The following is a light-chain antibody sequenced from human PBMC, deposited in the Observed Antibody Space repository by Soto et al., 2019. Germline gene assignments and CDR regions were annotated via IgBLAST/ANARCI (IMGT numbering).Light chain of an antibody. CDR2: GAS. J-gene: IGKJ1*01. CDR1: QDVSRY. CDR3: QHYITSLTT. V-gene: IGKV3-20*01. Sequence: EIVLTQSPATLSLSPGERATLSCRATQDVSRYLAWYQQKPGQAPRLLIYGASRRATGVPDRFIGSGSGTDFTLTISRLEPEDFAVYYCQHYITSLTTFGQGTKVDIK.